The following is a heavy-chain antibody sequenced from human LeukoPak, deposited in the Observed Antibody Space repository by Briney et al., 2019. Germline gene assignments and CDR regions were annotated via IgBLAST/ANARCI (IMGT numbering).Heavy chain of an antibody. J-gene: IGHJ4*02. CDR1: GGSISGTNW. D-gene: IGHD1-26*01. CDR3: SRESGPFCPFGY. Sequence: SGTLSLTCGVSGGSISGTNWWSWVRQPPGQGLEWIGEISLAGQTNYNPSLNGRVTMSLDKSSNQLSLHLTSVTAADTATYFCSRESGPFCPFGYWGQGTLVIVPS. V-gene: IGHV4-4*02. CDR2: ISLAGQT.